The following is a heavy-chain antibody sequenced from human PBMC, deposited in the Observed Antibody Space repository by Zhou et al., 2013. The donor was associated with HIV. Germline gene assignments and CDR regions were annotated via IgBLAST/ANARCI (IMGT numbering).Heavy chain of an antibody. CDR2: VIPLIGTT. J-gene: IGHJ6*02. V-gene: IGHV1-69*05. CDR1: GYTFNRFP. Sequence: QVRLLQSGAEVRRPGSSVKVPCLTSGYTFNRFPINWLRQVPGQGLEWMAVVIPLIGTTHYAPKFEGRLTVSTAASATTAYMELRNLTAGDTALYFCAREAYDDTSHQFLVDYFYAMDVWGQGTVVLVSS. CDR3: AREAYDDTSHQFLVDYFYAMDV. D-gene: IGHD3-22*01.